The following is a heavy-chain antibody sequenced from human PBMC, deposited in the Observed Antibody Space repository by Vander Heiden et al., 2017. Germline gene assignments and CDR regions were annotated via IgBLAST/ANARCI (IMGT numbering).Heavy chain of an antibody. CDR1: GFTFSSSD. CDR2: ISGSGGST. CDR3: AKDAPGPYSGSYGY. V-gene: IGHV3-23*01. D-gene: IGHD1-26*01. J-gene: IGHJ4*02. Sequence: EVQLLESGGGLVQPGGSLRLSCAASGFTFSSSDMSWGRQAPGKGLEWVSAISGSGGSTYYSDSGKGRFTISRENSKNTLDLQRNSLRAEDTAVYYCAKDAPGPYSGSYGYWGQGTLVTVSS.